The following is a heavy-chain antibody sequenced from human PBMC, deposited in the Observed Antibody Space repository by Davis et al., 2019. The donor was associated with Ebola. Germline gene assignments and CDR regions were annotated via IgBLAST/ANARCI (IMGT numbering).Heavy chain of an antibody. CDR2: ISGSGGST. CDR1: GFTFSSYA. V-gene: IGHV3-23*01. D-gene: IGHD3-3*01. Sequence: GESLKISCAASGFTFSSYAMSWVRQAPGKGLEWVSAISGSGGSTYYADSVKGRFTISRDNSKNTLYLQMNSLRAEDTAVYYCASQEIYYDFWSGSPIFDGMDVWGQGTTVTVSS. J-gene: IGHJ6*02. CDR3: ASQEIYYDFWSGSPIFDGMDV.